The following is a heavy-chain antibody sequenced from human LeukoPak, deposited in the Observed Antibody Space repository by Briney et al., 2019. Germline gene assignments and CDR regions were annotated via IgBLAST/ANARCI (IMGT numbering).Heavy chain of an antibody. CDR3: VREGIYDSIGYYNY. CDR1: GDSISSYF. D-gene: IGHD3-22*01. J-gene: IGHJ4*02. V-gene: IGHV4-4*07. Sequence: SETLSLTCIVSGDSISSYFWSWIRQPAGKGLEWIGRIYGSGSTVYNPSLKSRVTMSVDTSKNQFSLGLSSVTAADTAVYYCVREGIYDSIGYYNYWGQGTLVTVS. CDR2: IYGSGST.